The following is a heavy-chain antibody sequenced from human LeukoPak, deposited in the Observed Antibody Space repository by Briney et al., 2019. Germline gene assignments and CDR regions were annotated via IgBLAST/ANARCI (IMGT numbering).Heavy chain of an antibody. CDR1: GFTFSSYW. V-gene: IGHV3-74*01. J-gene: IGHJ4*02. CDR2: INSDGRTI. Sequence: PGGSLRLSCVASGFTFSSYWMHWVRQGPGKGLVWVSRINSDGRTITYAESVKGRFTISRDNAKNTLYLQMNSLRAEDTAVYYCARVTVSSSEVIFDYWGQGSLVTVSS. D-gene: IGHD1-20*01. CDR3: ARVTVSSSEVIFDY.